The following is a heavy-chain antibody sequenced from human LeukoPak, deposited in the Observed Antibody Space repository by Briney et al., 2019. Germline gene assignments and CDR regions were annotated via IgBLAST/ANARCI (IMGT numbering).Heavy chain of an antibody. CDR1: GFTFSSYE. Sequence: GGSLRLSCAASGFTFSSYEMNWVRQAPGKGLEWVSYISSSGSTIYYADSVKGRFTISRDNAKNSLYLQMNSLRAEDTAVYYCAKGEFGVVTANFDYWGQGTLVTVSS. V-gene: IGHV3-48*03. CDR2: ISSSGSTI. D-gene: IGHD2-21*02. J-gene: IGHJ4*02. CDR3: AKGEFGVVTANFDY.